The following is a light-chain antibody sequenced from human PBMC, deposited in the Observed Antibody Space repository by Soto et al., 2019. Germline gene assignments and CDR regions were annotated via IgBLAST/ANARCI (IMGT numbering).Light chain of an antibody. CDR1: QSVSSSY. Sequence: EIVLTQSPGTLSLSPGERATLSCRASQSVSSSYLVWHQQKPGQAPRLLIYAASRRATGIPARFSGSGSGTEFTLTISSLQPDDFASYYCQQSNSYSRTFGQGTKVDI. CDR3: QQSNSYSRT. CDR2: AAS. V-gene: IGKV3-20*01. J-gene: IGKJ1*01.